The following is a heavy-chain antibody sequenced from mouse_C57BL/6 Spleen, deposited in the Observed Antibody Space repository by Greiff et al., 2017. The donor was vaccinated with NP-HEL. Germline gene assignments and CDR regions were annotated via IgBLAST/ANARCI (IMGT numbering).Heavy chain of an antibody. CDR1: GYAFSSSW. Sequence: QVQLKQSGPELVKPGASVKISCKASGYAFSSSWMNWVKQRPGKGLEWIGRIYPGDGDTNYNGKFKGKATLTADKSSSTAYMQLSSLTSEDSAVYFCARGLGPFAYWGQGTLVTVSA. CDR2: IYPGDGDT. D-gene: IGHD4-1*01. V-gene: IGHV1-82*01. J-gene: IGHJ3*01. CDR3: ARGLGPFAY.